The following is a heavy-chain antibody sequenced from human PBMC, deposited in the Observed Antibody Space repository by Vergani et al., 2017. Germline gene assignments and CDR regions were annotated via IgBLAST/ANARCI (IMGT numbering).Heavy chain of an antibody. D-gene: IGHD7-27*01. CDR2: ISPYNGQT. Sequence: QVQLVQSGAEVKKPGASVKVSCKASGYTFSSYGISWVRQAPGQGLEWMGWISPYNGQTEYAQRLQGRVTMTTDTSTSTAYMELRSLRSDDTAVYSCAREKGTGDLDYWGQGTLVTVSS. V-gene: IGHV1-18*01. CDR1: GYTFSSYG. CDR3: AREKGTGDLDY. J-gene: IGHJ4*02.